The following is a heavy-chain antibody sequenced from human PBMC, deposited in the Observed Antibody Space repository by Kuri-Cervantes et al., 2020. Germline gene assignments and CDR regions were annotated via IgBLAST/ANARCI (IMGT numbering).Heavy chain of an antibody. D-gene: IGHD5-18*01. CDR1: GYIFTSYY. CDR3: ARTNVDTAMVTYYYFDY. CDR2: INPSGGST. J-gene: IGHJ4*02. Sequence: ASVKVSCKASGYIFTSYYMHWVRQAPGQGLEWMGIINPSGGSTSYAQKFQGRVTMTRDTSTSTVYMELSSLRSEDTAVYYCARTNVDTAMVTYYYFDYWGQGTLVTVSS. V-gene: IGHV1-46*01.